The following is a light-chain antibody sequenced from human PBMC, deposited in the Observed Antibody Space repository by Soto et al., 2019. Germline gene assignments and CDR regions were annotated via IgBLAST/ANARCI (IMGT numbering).Light chain of an antibody. CDR3: SSYTITHIPVI. J-gene: IGLJ2*01. Sequence: QSALTQPPSASGSPGQSVTISCTGTSSDVGGYNYVSWYQQHPGKAPKLMIYEVSKRPSGVPDRFSGSKSGNTASLTVSGLQAEDEADYYCSSYTITHIPVIFGGGTKLTVL. CDR2: EVS. CDR1: SSDVGGYNY. V-gene: IGLV2-8*01.